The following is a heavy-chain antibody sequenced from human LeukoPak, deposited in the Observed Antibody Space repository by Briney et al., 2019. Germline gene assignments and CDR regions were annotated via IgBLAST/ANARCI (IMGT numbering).Heavy chain of an antibody. J-gene: IGHJ6*03. D-gene: IGHD3-22*01. V-gene: IGHV4-59*01. CDR1: GGSISNKY. CDR3: ARVDSSGYYYRYYYYYMDV. Sequence: KTSETLSLTCTVSGGSISNKYWSWIRQPPGKGLEWIGYIYYSGSTNYNPSLKSRVTILVDTSKNQFSLKLSSVTAADTAVYYCARVDSSGYYYRYYYYYMDVWGKGTTVTVSS. CDR2: IYYSGST.